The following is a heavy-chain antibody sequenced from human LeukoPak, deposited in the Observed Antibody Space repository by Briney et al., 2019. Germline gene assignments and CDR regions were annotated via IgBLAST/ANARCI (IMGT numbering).Heavy chain of an antibody. D-gene: IGHD3-10*01. Sequence: PGGSLRLSCAASGFTFINAWMAWVRQAPGKGLEWVGRIKSKTDGGTTDYAAPVKGRFTISRDDSKNTLYLQMNSLKTEDTAVYYCTTDVLVTMVRGGIDYWGQGTLVTVSS. CDR3: TTDVLVTMVRGGIDY. J-gene: IGHJ4*02. V-gene: IGHV3-15*01. CDR1: GFTFINAW. CDR2: IKSKTDGGTT.